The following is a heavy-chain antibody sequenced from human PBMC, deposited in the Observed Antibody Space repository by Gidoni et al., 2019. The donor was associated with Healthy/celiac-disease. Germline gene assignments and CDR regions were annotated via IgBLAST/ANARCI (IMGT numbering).Heavy chain of an antibody. J-gene: IGHJ4*02. D-gene: IGHD1-26*01. CDR2: ISSSSSTI. V-gene: IGHV3-48*02. Sequence: CAASGLTFSSYRMNWVRQAPGKGLEWVSYISSSSSTIYYADSVKGRFTISRDNAKNSLYLQMNSLRDEDTAVYYCARGAGKGGQDFDYWGQGTLVTVSS. CDR3: ARGAGKGGQDFDY. CDR1: GLTFSSYR.